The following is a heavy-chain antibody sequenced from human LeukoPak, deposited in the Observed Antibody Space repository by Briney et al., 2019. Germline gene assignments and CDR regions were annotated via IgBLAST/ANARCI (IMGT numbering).Heavy chain of an antibody. Sequence: SGTLALTGTVSGGSISSYYWSWTLQPPGKGWEWTGEIIHSGSTNYNPSLKSRVTISVDTSKNQFSLKLSSVTAADTAVYYCARHRFGQWLARRGLNWFDPWGQGTLVTVSS. D-gene: IGHD6-19*01. V-gene: IGHV4-34*12. CDR2: IIHSGST. CDR1: GGSISSYY. CDR3: ARHRFGQWLARRGLNWFDP. J-gene: IGHJ5*02.